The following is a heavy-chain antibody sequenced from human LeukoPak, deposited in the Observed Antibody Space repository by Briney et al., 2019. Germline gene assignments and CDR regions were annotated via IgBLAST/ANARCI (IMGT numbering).Heavy chain of an antibody. V-gene: IGHV3-23*01. CDR1: GFTFSSYA. D-gene: IGHD3-10*02. Sequence: GGSLRLSCAASGFTFSSYAMSWVRQAPGKGLEWVSAISGSGSTIYYADSVKGRFTISRDNTKNSLYLQMNSLRAEDTAVYYCAELGITMIGGVWGKGTTVTISS. CDR3: AELGITMIGGV. J-gene: IGHJ6*04. CDR2: ISGSGSTI.